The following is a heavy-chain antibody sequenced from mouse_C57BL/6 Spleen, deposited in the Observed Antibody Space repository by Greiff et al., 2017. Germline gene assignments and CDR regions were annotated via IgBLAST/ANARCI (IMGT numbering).Heavy chain of an antibody. J-gene: IGHJ2*01. CDR1: GYAFSSYW. CDR3: ARDYGSSPFDY. Sequence: QVQLQQSGAELVKPGASVKISCKASGYAFSSYWMNWVKQRPGKGLEWIGQLYPGDGDTNYNGKFKGKATLTADKSSSTAYMQLSSLTSEDSAVYFCARDYGSSPFDYWGQGTTLTVSS. CDR2: LYPGDGDT. D-gene: IGHD1-1*01. V-gene: IGHV1-80*01.